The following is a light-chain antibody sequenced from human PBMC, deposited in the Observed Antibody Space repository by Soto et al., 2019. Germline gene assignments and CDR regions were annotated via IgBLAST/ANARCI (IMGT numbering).Light chain of an antibody. V-gene: IGLV2-14*01. Sequence: QSALTQPASVTGSPGQSITISCTGTSSDVGGYDYVSWYQQHPGKVPKLMIYDVNNRPSGVSNRFSGSKSGNTASLTISGLLAEDEADYYCSSYTSSNTDVFGTGTKLTVL. CDR1: SSDVGGYDY. J-gene: IGLJ1*01. CDR2: DVN. CDR3: SSYTSSNTDV.